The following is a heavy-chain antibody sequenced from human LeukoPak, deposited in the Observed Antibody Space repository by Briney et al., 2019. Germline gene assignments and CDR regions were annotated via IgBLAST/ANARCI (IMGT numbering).Heavy chain of an antibody. CDR1: GGTFSTYA. CDR2: IIPIFGTP. Sequence: GASVKVSCKTPGGTFSTYAISWVRQAPGQGLEWMGRIIPIFGTPNYAQRFQGRVTITADESTKTAYMDLTSLTHEDTAVYYCARIEGEYGVLVYWGQGTLVTVSS. CDR3: ARIEGEYGVLVY. V-gene: IGHV1-69*13. J-gene: IGHJ4*02. D-gene: IGHD4-17*01.